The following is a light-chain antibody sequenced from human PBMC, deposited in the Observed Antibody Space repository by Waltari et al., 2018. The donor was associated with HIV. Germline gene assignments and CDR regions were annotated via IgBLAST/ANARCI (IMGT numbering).Light chain of an antibody. CDR2: DAS. V-gene: IGKV3-11*01. CDR1: QSVSSY. J-gene: IGKJ4*01. Sequence: EIVLTQSTATLALSPGERANLSGRASQSVSSYLAWYQQKPGQAPRLLIYDASNRDTGIPARFSGSGSATDFTLTIRSLEPEDFAVYYCQPRSTWPRALTFGGGTKVQIK. CDR3: QPRSTWPRALT.